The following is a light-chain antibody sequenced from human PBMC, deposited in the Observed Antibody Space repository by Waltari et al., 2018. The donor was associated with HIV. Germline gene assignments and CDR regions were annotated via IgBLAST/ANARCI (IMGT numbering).Light chain of an antibody. V-gene: IGKV3-15*01. CDR2: GSS. Sequence: IVMTQSPATLSVSPGERATLSCRASQNVLTNLAWYQQKPGQSPRLLIHGSSTRATGIPARFSGSWSGTEFTLTISSLQSEDFAVYYCQQYNNWPLAFGQGTKVEI. J-gene: IGKJ1*01. CDR3: QQYNNWPLA. CDR1: QNVLTN.